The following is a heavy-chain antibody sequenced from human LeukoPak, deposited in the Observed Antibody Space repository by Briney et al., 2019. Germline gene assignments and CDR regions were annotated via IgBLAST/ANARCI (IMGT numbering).Heavy chain of an antibody. D-gene: IGHD3-10*01. J-gene: IGHJ5*02. V-gene: IGHV4-59*01. CDR2: IYYSGST. Sequence: SETLSLTCTVSGGSISSYYWSWIRQPAGKGLEWIGYIYYSGSTNYNPSLKSRVTISVDTSKNQFSLKLSSVTAADTAVYYCARSYYYGSGSYYFENWFDPWGQGTLVTVSS. CDR3: ARSYYYGSGSYYFENWFDP. CDR1: GGSISSYY.